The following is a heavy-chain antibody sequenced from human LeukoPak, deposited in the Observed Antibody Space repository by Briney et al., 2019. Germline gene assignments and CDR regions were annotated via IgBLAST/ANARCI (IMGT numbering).Heavy chain of an antibody. V-gene: IGHV4-39*01. D-gene: IGHD1/OR15-1a*01. CDR1: GGSISSSSYY. J-gene: IGHJ4*02. Sequence: PSETLSLTCTVSGGSISSSSYYWGWIRQPPGKGLEWIGSIYYSGSTYYSPSLNGRVTMSIDTSKNQFSLKLTSVTAADTAVYYCARLSYNWNTGYWGQGTLVTVSS. CDR2: IYYSGST. CDR3: ARLSYNWNTGY.